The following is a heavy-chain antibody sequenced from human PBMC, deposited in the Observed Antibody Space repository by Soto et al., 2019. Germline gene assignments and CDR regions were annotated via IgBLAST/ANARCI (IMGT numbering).Heavy chain of an antibody. J-gene: IGHJ5*02. CDR3: ARGSTIVRGAPSWFDP. V-gene: IGHV1-69*02. CDR2: IIPIAAIA. Sequence: QVQLVQSGAEVKKPGSSVQVSCKASGGTFSRYTINWVRQAPGQGLEWMGRIIPIAAIANYTQKFPGRVTITVDKSSTTAYMELSSLRSDDTAVYYCARGSTIVRGAPSWFDPWGQGTLVTVSS. D-gene: IGHD3-10*01. CDR1: GGTFSRYT.